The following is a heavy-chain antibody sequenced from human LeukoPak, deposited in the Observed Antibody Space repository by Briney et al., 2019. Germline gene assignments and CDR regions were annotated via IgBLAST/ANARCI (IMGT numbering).Heavy chain of an antibody. J-gene: IGHJ4*02. CDR3: AIRGRTTVTTWFDY. V-gene: IGHV3-30*02. CDR1: GFTCSSYG. CDR2: IRYDGSNK. Sequence: SGGSLRLSCAASGFTCSSYGMHWVRQAPGKGLEWVAFIRYDGSNKYYADSVKGRFTISRDNSKNTLYLQMNSLRAEDTAVYYCAIRGRTTVTTWFDYWGQGTLVTVSS. D-gene: IGHD4-17*01.